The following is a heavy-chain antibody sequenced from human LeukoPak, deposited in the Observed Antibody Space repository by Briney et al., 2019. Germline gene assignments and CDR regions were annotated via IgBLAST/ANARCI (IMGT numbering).Heavy chain of an antibody. D-gene: IGHD2-15*01. CDR3: ARTKLVVVAATSWFDP. J-gene: IGHJ5*02. CDR1: GGSISSGGYY. Sequence: PSETLSLTCTVSGGSISSGGYYWSWIRQHPGKGLEWIGYIYYSGSTYYNPSLKSRVTISVDTSKNQFSLKLSSVTAAGTAVYYCARTKLVVVAATSWFDPWGQGTLVTVSS. CDR2: IYYSGST. V-gene: IGHV4-31*03.